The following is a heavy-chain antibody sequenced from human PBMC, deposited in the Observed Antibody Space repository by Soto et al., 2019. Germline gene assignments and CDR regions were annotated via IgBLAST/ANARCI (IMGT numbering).Heavy chain of an antibody. CDR3: ARKRADEYSSSSFDY. Sequence: SETLSLTCAVYGGSFSGYYWSWIRQPPGKGLEWIGEINHSGSTNYNPSLKSRVTISVDTSKNQFSLKLSSVTAADTAVYYCARKRADEYSSSSFDYWGQGTLVTVSS. CDR2: INHSGST. D-gene: IGHD6-6*01. J-gene: IGHJ4*02. CDR1: GGSFSGYY. V-gene: IGHV4-34*01.